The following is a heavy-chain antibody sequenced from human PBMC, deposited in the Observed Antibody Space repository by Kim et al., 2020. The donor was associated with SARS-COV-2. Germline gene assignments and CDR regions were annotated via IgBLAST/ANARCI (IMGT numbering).Heavy chain of an antibody. Sequence: GGSLRLSCAASGFTFSSYGMHWVRQAPGKGLEWVAVISYDGSNKYYADSVKGRFTISRDNSKNTLYLQMNSLRAEDTAVYYCARPNTAMAWGDAFDIWGQGTMVTVSS. CDR2: ISYDGSNK. D-gene: IGHD5-18*01. J-gene: IGHJ3*02. CDR1: GFTFSSYG. CDR3: ARPNTAMAWGDAFDI. V-gene: IGHV3-33*05.